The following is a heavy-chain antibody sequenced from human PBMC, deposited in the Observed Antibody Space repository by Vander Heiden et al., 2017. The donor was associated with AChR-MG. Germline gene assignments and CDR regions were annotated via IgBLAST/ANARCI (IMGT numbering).Heavy chain of an antibody. V-gene: IGHV1-24*01. CDR2: FDPEDGET. Sequence: QVQLVQSGAEVKKPGASVKVSCKVSGYTLTELPMSWVRQAPGKGLEWMGGFDPEDGETIYAQKFQGRVTMTEDTSTDTAYMELSSLRSEDTAVYYCATGSPYSSGWSRYYYYYGMDVWGQGTTVTVSS. D-gene: IGHD6-19*01. CDR3: ATGSPYSSGWSRYYYYYGMDV. J-gene: IGHJ6*02. CDR1: GYTLTELP.